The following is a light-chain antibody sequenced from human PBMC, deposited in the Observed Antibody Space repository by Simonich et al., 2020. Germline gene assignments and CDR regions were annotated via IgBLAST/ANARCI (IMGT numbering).Light chain of an antibody. V-gene: IGKV3-15*01. CDR1: QSVSIN. J-gene: IGKJ1*01. CDR2: GAS. CDR3: QQYNNWPPWT. Sequence: EIVMTQSPATLSVSPGERATLSCRASQSVSINLAWYQQKPGQAPRFLIYGASTRATGIPARSSGSGSGTEFTLTISSMQSEDFAVYYCQQYNNWPPWTFGQGTKVEIK.